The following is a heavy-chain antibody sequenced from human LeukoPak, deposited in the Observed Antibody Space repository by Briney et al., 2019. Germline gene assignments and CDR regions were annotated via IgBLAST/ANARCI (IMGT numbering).Heavy chain of an antibody. Sequence: SETLSLTCAVYGGSFSGYYWSWIRQPPGKGLEWIGEINHSGSTNYNPSLKSRVTISVDTSKNQFSLKLSSVTAADTAVYYCARIRWLRFADYYYGMDVWGQGTTVTVSS. V-gene: IGHV4-34*01. CDR3: ARIRWLRFADYYYGMDV. CDR1: GGSFSGYY. J-gene: IGHJ6*02. CDR2: INHSGST. D-gene: IGHD5-12*01.